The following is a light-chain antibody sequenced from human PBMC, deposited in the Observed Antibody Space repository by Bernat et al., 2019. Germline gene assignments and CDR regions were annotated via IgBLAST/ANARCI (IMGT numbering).Light chain of an antibody. J-gene: IGKJ5*01. Sequence: DIQLTQSPPFLSASVGDRVTITCRASQAIGSYLAWYQQKPGKAPKLLIYGASTLQTGVPSRFSGSGSGTEFTLTISILQPGDFATYYCQQLDNFPITFGQGTRLEIK. CDR3: QQLDNFPIT. CDR2: GAS. CDR1: QAIGSY. V-gene: IGKV1-9*01.